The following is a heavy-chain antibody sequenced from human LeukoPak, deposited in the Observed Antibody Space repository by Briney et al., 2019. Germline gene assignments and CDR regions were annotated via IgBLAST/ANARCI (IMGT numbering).Heavy chain of an antibody. CDR1: GYTFTGYY. J-gene: IGHJ3*02. D-gene: IGHD2-2*01. CDR2: INPNSGGT. Sequence: GASVKVSCKASGYTFTGYYMHWVRQAPGQGLEWMGWINPNSGGTNYAQKFQGRVTMTRDTSISTAYMELSRLGSDDTAVYYCARADRVGYCSSTSCYPHDAFDIWGQGTMVTVSS. CDR3: ARADRVGYCSSTSCYPHDAFDI. V-gene: IGHV1-2*02.